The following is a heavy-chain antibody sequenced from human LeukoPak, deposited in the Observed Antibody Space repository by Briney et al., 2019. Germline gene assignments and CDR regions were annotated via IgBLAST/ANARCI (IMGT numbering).Heavy chain of an antibody. Sequence: GGSLRLSCAASGFTFNSYWMHWVRQAPGKGLVWVSRINSDGSGTSDADFVKGRFTISRDNSKNTLYLQMNSLRAEDTAMYYCARDRLTNDAFDIWGRGTMVTVSS. CDR2: INSDGSGT. D-gene: IGHD2-8*01. J-gene: IGHJ3*02. CDR3: ARDRLTNDAFDI. V-gene: IGHV3-74*01. CDR1: GFTFNSYW.